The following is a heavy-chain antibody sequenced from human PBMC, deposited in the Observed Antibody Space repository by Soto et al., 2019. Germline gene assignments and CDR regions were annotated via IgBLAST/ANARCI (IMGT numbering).Heavy chain of an antibody. CDR3: TRGGNYYFDY. D-gene: IGHD1-7*01. V-gene: IGHV3-74*01. CDR1: GFTFSTSW. CDR2: INGDGGTI. Sequence: EVQLVEAGGGLVQPGGSLRLSCAASGFTFSTSWIHWVRQAPGKGLVWVSRINGDGGTINYADSVKGRFTISSDNAKNTVYLQMNSLSADDTAVYYCTRGGNYYFDYWGQGTLVTVSS. J-gene: IGHJ4*02.